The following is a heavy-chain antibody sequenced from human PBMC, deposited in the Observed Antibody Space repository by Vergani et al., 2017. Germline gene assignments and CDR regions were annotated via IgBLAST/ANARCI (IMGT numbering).Heavy chain of an antibody. J-gene: IGHJ4*02. V-gene: IGHV1-46*03. D-gene: IGHD3-9*01. CDR3: ARGDYGILTGYRY. CDR1: GYTFSNYY. Sequence: VQVVQSGAEVKKSGASVKVSCKTSGYTFSNYYMHWVRQAPGQGLEWIGIINPSGGHTNYAQKFQGRVTMTRDTSTSTVYMELSSLRSEDTAIYYCARGDYGILTGYRYWGQGTLVTVSA. CDR2: INPSGGHT.